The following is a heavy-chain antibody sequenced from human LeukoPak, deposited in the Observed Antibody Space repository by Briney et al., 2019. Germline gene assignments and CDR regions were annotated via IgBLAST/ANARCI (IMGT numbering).Heavy chain of an antibody. J-gene: IGHJ4*02. CDR1: GGYISSYY. V-gene: IGHV4-59*08. D-gene: IGHD3-10*01. CDR3: ARGRFAELLFDI. CDR2: IYYSGST. Sequence: SETLSLTCTVSGGYISSYYWSWIRQPPGKGLEWIGYIYYSGSTNYNPSLKSRVTISVDTSNNQFSLRSTSATAADTAMYYCARGRFAELLFDIWGQGTLVTVSS.